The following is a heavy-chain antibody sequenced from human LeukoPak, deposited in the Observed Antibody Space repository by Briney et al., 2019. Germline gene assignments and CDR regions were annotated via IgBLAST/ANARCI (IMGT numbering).Heavy chain of an antibody. Sequence: GASVKVSCKACGYTFTGYYMHWVRQAPGQGLEWMGWINPNSGGTNYAQKFQGRVTMTRDTSISTAYMELSRLRSDDTAVYYCARGYYDILTGYWHEFDYWGQGTLVTVSS. D-gene: IGHD3-9*01. CDR2: INPNSGGT. CDR3: ARGYYDILTGYWHEFDY. CDR1: GYTFTGYY. J-gene: IGHJ4*02. V-gene: IGHV1-2*02.